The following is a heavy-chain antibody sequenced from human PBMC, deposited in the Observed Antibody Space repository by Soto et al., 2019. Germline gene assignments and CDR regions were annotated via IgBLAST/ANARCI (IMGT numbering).Heavy chain of an antibody. CDR3: ARMGLHVGELSRNWFDP. Sequence: QVQLQESGPGLVKPSQTLSLTCSLSGGSINSDEFYWTWIRQSPGKGLEWIGYIYSSGRTHSNPSLKRRINISLDTSNNLLSLRLSSVTAADTDVYYCARMGLHVGELSRNWFDPWGRGTLVTVSS. CDR1: GGSINSDEFY. CDR2: IYSSGRT. D-gene: IGHD3-16*02. V-gene: IGHV4-31*03. J-gene: IGHJ5*02.